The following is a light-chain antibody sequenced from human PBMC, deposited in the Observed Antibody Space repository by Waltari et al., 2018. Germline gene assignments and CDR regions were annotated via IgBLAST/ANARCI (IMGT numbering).Light chain of an antibody. J-gene: IGLJ3*02. Sequence: QSVLTQPPSVSAAPGHKVTISCSGSNSNIGSNYVSWYQQFPGSGPKLLNYDHNERASGIPDRFSGSKSGTSATLDIPGLETGDEADYFCASWDGSLRGGVFGGGTKVTVL. V-gene: IGLV1-51*01. CDR3: ASWDGSLRGGV. CDR2: DHN. CDR1: NSNIGSNY.